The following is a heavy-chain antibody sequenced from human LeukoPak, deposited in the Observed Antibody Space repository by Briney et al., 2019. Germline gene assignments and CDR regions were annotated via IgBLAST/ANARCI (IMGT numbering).Heavy chain of an antibody. D-gene: IGHD6-25*01. CDR2: ISGSGNAK. J-gene: IGHJ4*02. Sequence: GGSLRLSCAASGFTFSEYYMSWIRQAPGKGLEWVTYISGSGNAKNYADTVKGRFTISRDNARNSLFLQMDSLRAEDTAVYYCARAGGYWMGAKFDFWGQGTLVTVSS. CDR1: GFTFSEYY. CDR3: ARAGGYWMGAKFDF. V-gene: IGHV3-11*01.